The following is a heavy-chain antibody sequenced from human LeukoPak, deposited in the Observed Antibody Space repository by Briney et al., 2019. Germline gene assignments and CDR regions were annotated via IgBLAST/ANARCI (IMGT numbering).Heavy chain of an antibody. J-gene: IGHJ4*02. CDR2: ISSSSSYI. D-gene: IGHD5-12*01. Sequence: PGGSLRLSCAAAGFTFSSYSMNWVRQAPGKGLEWVSSISSSSSYIYYADSVKGRFTISRDNAKNSLYLQMNSLRAEDTAVYYCARGVVATSETPSDFDYWGQGTLVTVSS. V-gene: IGHV3-21*01. CDR1: GFTFSSYS. CDR3: ARGVVATSETPSDFDY.